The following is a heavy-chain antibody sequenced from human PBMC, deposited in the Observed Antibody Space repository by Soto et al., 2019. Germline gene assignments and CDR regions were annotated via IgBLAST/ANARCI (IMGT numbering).Heavy chain of an antibody. CDR3: VRWYCSVGSCYTCWHFAL. J-gene: IGHJ2*01. D-gene: IGHD2-15*01. CDR2: ISPSTGDT. V-gene: IGHV1-18*01. CDR1: GYTFMNYA. Sequence: QVQLVQSGAEVKEPGASVKLSCQASGYTFMNYAISWVRQAPGQGLERMGWISPSTGDTDQAQNFQGRVTMTLETTTNTANLELRTLRSDDPVVYYCVRWYCSVGSCYTCWHFALWGRGTLVIVSS.